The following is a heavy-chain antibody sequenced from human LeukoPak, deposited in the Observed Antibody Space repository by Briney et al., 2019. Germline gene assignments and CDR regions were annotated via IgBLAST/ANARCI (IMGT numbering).Heavy chain of an antibody. D-gene: IGHD5-18*01. CDR1: GGSISSYY. CDR2: IYYSGST. Sequence: PSETLSLTCTVSGGSISSYYWSWIRQPPGKGLEWIGYIYYSGSTNYNPSLKSRVTISVDTSKNQFSLKLSSVTAADTAVYYCARDQVGVDTAMVTGSYYYYMDVWGKGTTVTVSS. J-gene: IGHJ6*03. CDR3: ARDQVGVDTAMVTGSYYYYMDV. V-gene: IGHV4-59*01.